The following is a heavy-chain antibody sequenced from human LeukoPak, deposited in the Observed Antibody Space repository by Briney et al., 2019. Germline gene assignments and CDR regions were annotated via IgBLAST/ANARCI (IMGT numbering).Heavy chain of an antibody. CDR3: TREASLRYYDFWSGWDY. CDR1: GGSFSGYY. Sequence: EPSETLSLTCAVYGGSFSGYYWSWIRQPPGKGLEWIGEINHSGSTNYNPSLKSRVTISVDTSKNQFSLKLSSVTAADTAVYYCTREASLRYYDFWSGWDYWGQGTLVTVSS. D-gene: IGHD3-3*01. V-gene: IGHV4-34*01. CDR2: INHSGST. J-gene: IGHJ4*02.